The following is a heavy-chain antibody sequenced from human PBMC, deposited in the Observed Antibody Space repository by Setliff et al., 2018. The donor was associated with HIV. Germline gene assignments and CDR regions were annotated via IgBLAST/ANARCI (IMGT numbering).Heavy chain of an antibody. J-gene: IGHJ2*01. CDR2: VSTSGNT. V-gene: IGHV4-61*09. CDR3: VRHGGTIVVVTTPRLVVWYIDL. CDR1: SSISSGGYY. Sequence: LSLTCSVSSSISSGGYYWTWIRQPAGKGLEWIGHVSTSGNTNYNPSLKSRITISLDTSKSHFSLKLHSVTAADTAVYYCVRHGGTIVVVTTPRLVVWYIDLWGRGTPVTVTS. D-gene: IGHD2-21*02.